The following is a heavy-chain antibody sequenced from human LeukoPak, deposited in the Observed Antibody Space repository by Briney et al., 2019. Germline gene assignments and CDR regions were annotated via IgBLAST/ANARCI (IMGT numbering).Heavy chain of an antibody. CDR2: IIPIFGTT. CDR3: ARGMWEQQPAKYYYHYMDV. D-gene: IGHD6-13*01. CDR1: GGTFSSYA. J-gene: IGHJ6*03. V-gene: IGHV1-69*13. Sequence: GASVKVSCKASGGTFSSYAISWVRQAPGQGLEWMGGIIPIFGTTNYAQKFQGRVTITADESTNTVYMELSSLRSEDTAVYYCARGMWEQQPAKYYYHYMDVWGKGTTVTISS.